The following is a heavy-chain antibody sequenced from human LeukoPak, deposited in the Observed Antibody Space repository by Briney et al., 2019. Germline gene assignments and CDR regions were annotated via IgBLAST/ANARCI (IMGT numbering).Heavy chain of an antibody. J-gene: IGHJ4*02. CDR1: GYTFTSYG. CDR3: ARGLWSGNYNV. CDR2: ISANNGNT. D-gene: IGHD3-3*01. Sequence: ASVKVSCKASGYTFTSYGISWVRQAPGQGLEWMGWISANNGNTKYTQKLQGRVTMTTDTSTSTAYMELRSLRSEDTAVYYCARGLWSGNYNVWGQGTLVTVSS. V-gene: IGHV1-18*01.